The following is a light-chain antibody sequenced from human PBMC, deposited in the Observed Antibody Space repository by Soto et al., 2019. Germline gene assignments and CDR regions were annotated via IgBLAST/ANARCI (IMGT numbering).Light chain of an antibody. CDR1: QTVRNNY. J-gene: IGKJ1*01. CDR2: GDS. CDR3: QQYSRLPRT. Sequence: ESLFTQSPGAPSCVSGERSNLPFRGSQTVRNNYLAWYQQKPGQPPRLLIYGDSSRATGIPDRFSGSGSGTDFTITISRLETEDFAVYYCQQYSRLPRTCGQGTKVDIK. V-gene: IGKV3-20*01.